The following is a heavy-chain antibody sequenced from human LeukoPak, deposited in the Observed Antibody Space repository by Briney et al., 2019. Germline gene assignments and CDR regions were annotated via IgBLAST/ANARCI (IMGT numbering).Heavy chain of an antibody. CDR2: INPSGGST. Sequence: ASVKVSCKASGYTFTSYYMHWVRQAPGQGLEWMGIINPSGGSTSYAQKFQGRVTMTRDTSTSTVYMELSSLRSEDTAVYYCASSGPILEWLPNYYYYYGMDVWGQGTPVTVSS. J-gene: IGHJ6*02. CDR1: GYTFTSYY. CDR3: ASSGPILEWLPNYYYYYGMDV. D-gene: IGHD3-3*01. V-gene: IGHV1-46*01.